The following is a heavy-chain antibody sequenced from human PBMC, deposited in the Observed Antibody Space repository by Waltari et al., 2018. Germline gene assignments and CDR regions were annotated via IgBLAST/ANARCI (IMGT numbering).Heavy chain of an antibody. CDR2: IYPGASDT. Sequence: EVQLVQSGAEVKKPGESLKISCKGSGYSFTTYWIGWVRQMPGKGLEWMGIIYPGASDTSYSPSFQGPVTISADKSISTAYLHWNSLQASDTAMYYCARLDGALDYWGQGTLVTVSS. J-gene: IGHJ4*02. V-gene: IGHV5-51*01. CDR1: GYSFTTYW. CDR3: ARLDGALDY.